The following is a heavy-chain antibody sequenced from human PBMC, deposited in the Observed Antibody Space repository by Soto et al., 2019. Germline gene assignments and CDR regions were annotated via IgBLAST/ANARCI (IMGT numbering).Heavy chain of an antibody. D-gene: IGHD2-15*01. Sequence: VASVKVSCKASGGTFSSYTISWVRQAPGEGLEWMGRIIPILGIANYAQKFQGRVTITADKSTSTAYMELSSLRSEDTAVYYCAVRIVVVVAANYYFDYWGQGTLVTVSS. CDR1: GGTFSSYT. V-gene: IGHV1-69*02. CDR2: IIPILGIA. J-gene: IGHJ4*02. CDR3: AVRIVVVVAANYYFDY.